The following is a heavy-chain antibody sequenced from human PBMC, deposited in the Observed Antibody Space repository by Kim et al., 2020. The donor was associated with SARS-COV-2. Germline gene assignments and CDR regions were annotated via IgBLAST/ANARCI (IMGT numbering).Heavy chain of an antibody. CDR1: GGSISSSGYY. CDR3: SRGLQWLYY. D-gene: IGHD6-19*01. Sequence: SETLSLTCTVSGGSISSSGYYWGWIRQPPGKGLEWIGSIYYSGSTYYNPSLKSRVTISVDTSKNQPSLKLSSVNAADTVVYYCSRGLQWLYYWGQGTLVTVSS. CDR2: IYYSGST. J-gene: IGHJ4*02. V-gene: IGHV4-39*01.